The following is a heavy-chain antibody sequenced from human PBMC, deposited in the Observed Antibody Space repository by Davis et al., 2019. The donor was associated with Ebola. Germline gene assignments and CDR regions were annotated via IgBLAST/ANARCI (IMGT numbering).Heavy chain of an antibody. D-gene: IGHD6-13*01. CDR3: ARDRSSSWALVGYYYYGMDV. J-gene: IGHJ6*02. Sequence: PAGSLRLSCAASGFTFSSYAMHWVRQAPGKGLEWVAVISYDGSNKYYADSVKGRFTISRDNSKNTLYLQMNSLRAEDTAVYYCARDRSSSWALVGYYYYGMDVWGQGTTVTVSS. CDR1: GFTFSSYA. CDR2: ISYDGSNK. V-gene: IGHV3-30*04.